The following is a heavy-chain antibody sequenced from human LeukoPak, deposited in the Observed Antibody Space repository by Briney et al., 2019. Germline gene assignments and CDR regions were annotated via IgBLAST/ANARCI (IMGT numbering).Heavy chain of an antibody. V-gene: IGHV3-23*01. Sequence: PGGSLRLSCAASGFTFASYAMTWVCQAPGKGLEWFSAISGSGGSTYYADSVKGRFTISRDNYKNTLYLQMNSLRAEDTAVYYCARDSGIYDSSGYYGLSYYGMDVWGQGTTVTVSS. CDR2: ISGSGGST. D-gene: IGHD3-22*01. CDR3: ARDSGIYDSSGYYGLSYYGMDV. J-gene: IGHJ6*02. CDR1: GFTFASYA.